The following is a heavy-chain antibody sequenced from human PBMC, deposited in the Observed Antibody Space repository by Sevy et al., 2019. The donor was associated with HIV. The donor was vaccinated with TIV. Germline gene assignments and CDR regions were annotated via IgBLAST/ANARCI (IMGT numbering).Heavy chain of an antibody. D-gene: IGHD3-10*01. Sequence: GGSLRLSCAASGLSFSSHVMTWVRQAPGKGLEWVSGIGGSGGSIFYAESVKGRFTISRDISKSSLYLEMKSLRAEDTAIYYCASQSPPLYGSGTYYNAYLDNWGQGTLVTVSS. V-gene: IGHV3-23*01. CDR1: GLSFSSHV. CDR2: IGGSGGSI. CDR3: ASQSPPLYGSGTYYNAYLDN. J-gene: IGHJ4*02.